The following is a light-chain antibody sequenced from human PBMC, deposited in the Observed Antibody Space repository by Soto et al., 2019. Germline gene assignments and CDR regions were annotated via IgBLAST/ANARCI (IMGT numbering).Light chain of an antibody. CDR1: QSVSSY. CDR3: QQRSNWPPD. V-gene: IGKV3-11*01. J-gene: IGKJ4*01. Sequence: EIVLTQSPATLSLSPGERATLSCRASQSVSSYLAWYQQKPGQAPWLLIYDASNRATGIPARFSGSGSGTDFTLTISSLEPEDFAVYYCQQRSNWPPDFGGGTKVEIK. CDR2: DAS.